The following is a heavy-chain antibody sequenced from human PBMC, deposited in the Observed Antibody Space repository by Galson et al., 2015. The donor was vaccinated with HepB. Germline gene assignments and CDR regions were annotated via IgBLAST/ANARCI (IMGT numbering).Heavy chain of an antibody. J-gene: IGHJ5*02. Sequence: SVKVSCKASGYTFTSYYIHWVRQAPGQGLEWMGVINPSGGSTNYAQKFQGRVTMTRDTSTSTVYMELSSLRSEDTAVYYCARGHYCSGGNCYPWHVDPWGQGALVTVSS. CDR3: ARGHYCSGGNCYPWHVDP. V-gene: IGHV1-46*01. D-gene: IGHD2-15*01. CDR1: GYTFTSYY. CDR2: INPSGGST.